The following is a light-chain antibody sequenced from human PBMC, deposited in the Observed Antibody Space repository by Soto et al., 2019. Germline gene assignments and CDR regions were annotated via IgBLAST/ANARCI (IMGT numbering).Light chain of an antibody. J-gene: IGLJ1*01. CDR3: SSYAGSNFYV. CDR2: EVT. V-gene: IGLV2-8*01. CDR1: SSDVGGYNY. Sequence: QSALTQPPSASGSPGQSVTISCTGTSSDVGGYNYVSWYQQNPGKAPKLMIYEVTKRPSGVPDRFSGSKSGNTASLTVSGLQAEDEADYYCSSYAGSNFYVFGTGTQLTVL.